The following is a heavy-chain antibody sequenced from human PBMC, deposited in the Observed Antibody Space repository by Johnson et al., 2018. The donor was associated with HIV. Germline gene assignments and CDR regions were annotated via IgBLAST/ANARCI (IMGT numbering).Heavy chain of an antibody. D-gene: IGHD4-17*01. CDR3: TRPYGAGAFDI. V-gene: IGHV3-15*01. CDR2: IKSKADGGTT. J-gene: IGHJ3*02. CDR1: GFTFTNTW. Sequence: VQLVESGGGLVQPGGSLRLSCAASGFTFTNTWMSWVRQVPGKGLAWVGRIKSKADGGTTDYAAPVKGRFTIPRDDSKNKLYLQMNSLKTEDTAVYYSTRPYGAGAFDIWGQGTMVTVSS.